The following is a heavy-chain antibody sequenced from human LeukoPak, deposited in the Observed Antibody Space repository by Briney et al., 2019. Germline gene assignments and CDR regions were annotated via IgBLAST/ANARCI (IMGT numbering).Heavy chain of an antibody. D-gene: IGHD6-19*01. CDR2: IRYDGNNL. J-gene: IGHJ4*02. CDR3: ARDANYVYSSGWYKPAHRPEVSSSYYFDY. Sequence: PGGSLRLSCGASGFTFSNYGMLWVRQAPGKGLEWVAFIRYDGNNLLYADSVKGRFTISRDNSKNTLYLHIKSLRAEDTAVYYCARDANYVYSSGWYKPAHRPEVSSSYYFDYWGQGTLVTVSS. V-gene: IGHV3-30*02. CDR1: GFTFSNYG.